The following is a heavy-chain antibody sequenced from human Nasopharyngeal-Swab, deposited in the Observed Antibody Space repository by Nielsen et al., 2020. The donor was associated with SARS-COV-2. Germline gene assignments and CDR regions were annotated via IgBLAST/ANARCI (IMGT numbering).Heavy chain of an antibody. CDR2: IYTSGST. V-gene: IGHV4-4*07. J-gene: IGHJ4*02. Sequence: SETLFLTCTVSGGSISSYYWSWIRQPAGKGLEWIGRIYTSGSTNYNPSLKSRVTMSVDTSKNQFSLKLSSVTAADTAVYYCARETYYYDSRPLDYWGQGTLVTVSS. CDR3: ARETYYYDSRPLDY. D-gene: IGHD3-22*01. CDR1: GGSISSYY.